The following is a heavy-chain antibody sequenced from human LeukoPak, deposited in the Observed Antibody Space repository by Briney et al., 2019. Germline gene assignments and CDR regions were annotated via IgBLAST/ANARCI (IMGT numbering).Heavy chain of an antibody. D-gene: IGHD6-13*01. Sequence: PGGSLRLSCAASGFTFSDYYMSWIRQAPGKGLEWVSYISSSSSYTNYADSVKGRFTISRDNAKNSLYLQMNSLRAEDTAVYYCARDAVSLAAARTSDYWGQGSLATVSS. CDR2: ISSSSSYT. V-gene: IGHV3-11*05. CDR1: GFTFSDYY. CDR3: ARDAVSLAAARTSDY. J-gene: IGHJ4*02.